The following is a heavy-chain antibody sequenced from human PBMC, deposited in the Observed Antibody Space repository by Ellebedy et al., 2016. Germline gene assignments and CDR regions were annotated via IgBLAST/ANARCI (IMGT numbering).Heavy chain of an antibody. D-gene: IGHD1-1*01. J-gene: IGHJ6*02. CDR1: GGSFSGYY. CDR2: IHHSGSA. CDR3: ARGRGRVHSTPYSYYGMDV. V-gene: IGHV4-34*01. Sequence: SETLSLTCAVYGGSFSGYYWNWIRQPTGKGLEWIGDIHHSGSANYNPSLKSRVTISVDTSKSQFSLKLSSVTAADTAVYYCARGRGRVHSTPYSYYGMDVWGQGTTVTVSS.